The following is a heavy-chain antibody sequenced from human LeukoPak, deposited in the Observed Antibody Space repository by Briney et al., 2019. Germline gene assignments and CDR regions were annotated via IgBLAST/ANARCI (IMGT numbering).Heavy chain of an antibody. V-gene: IGHV3-30*02. CDR1: GFTFSNYG. J-gene: IGHJ4*02. CDR2: IRYDGSNN. Sequence: GGSLRLSCAASGFTFSNYGMHWVRQAPGKGLEWGAFIRYDGSNNYYADSVKGRFTISRDNSKNTLYLQMNSLGAEDTAVYYCARDLMGIAYRGAFYYWGQGTLVTVSS. CDR3: ARDLMGIAYRGAFYY. D-gene: IGHD6-13*01.